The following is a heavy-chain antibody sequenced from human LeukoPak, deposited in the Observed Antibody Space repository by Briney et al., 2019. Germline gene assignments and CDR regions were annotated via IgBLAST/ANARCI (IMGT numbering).Heavy chain of an antibody. V-gene: IGHV3-48*01. CDR2: ISSSSGNI. CDR1: GFIFSNYN. D-gene: IGHD5-18*01. CDR3: ARALGYSYGYAVDY. Sequence: PGGSLRLSCAASGFIFSNYNMNWVRQTPGKGLEWLSYISSSSGNIYYADSVKGRFTISGDNAKNSLYLQMNSLRAEDTAVYYCARALGYSYGYAVDYWGQGTPVTVSS. J-gene: IGHJ4*02.